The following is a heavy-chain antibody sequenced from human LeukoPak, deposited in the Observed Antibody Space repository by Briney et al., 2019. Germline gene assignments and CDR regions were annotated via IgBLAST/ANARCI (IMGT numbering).Heavy chain of an antibody. V-gene: IGHV4-39*07. Sequence: PSETLSLTSSVSSGSISSSSYYWGSIRQPPGKGLEWIGTIYYSGSTHNSPSLKSLITISVNTSNNQFSLKLSSVTAADTAVYYCARGLVGDILTGYYNSPDFDYWGQGTLVTVSS. CDR1: SGSISSSSYY. CDR2: IYYSGST. D-gene: IGHD3-9*01. J-gene: IGHJ4*02. CDR3: ARGLVGDILTGYYNSPDFDY.